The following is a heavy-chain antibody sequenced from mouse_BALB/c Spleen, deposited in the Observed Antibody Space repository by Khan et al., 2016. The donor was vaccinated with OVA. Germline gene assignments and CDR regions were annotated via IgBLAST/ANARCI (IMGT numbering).Heavy chain of an antibody. V-gene: IGHV5-17*02. Sequence: EVELVESGGGLVQPGGSRKLSCAVSGFTFSSFGMHWVRQAPKKGLEWVAYISSGSSTIYYVDTVKGRFTISRDNPKNTLFLQMTSLRSEDTAMYYGARSGGNFHWYFDVWGAGTSVTVSS. D-gene: IGHD2-1*01. CDR3: ARSGGNFHWYFDV. CDR2: ISSGSSTI. CDR1: GFTFSSFG. J-gene: IGHJ1*01.